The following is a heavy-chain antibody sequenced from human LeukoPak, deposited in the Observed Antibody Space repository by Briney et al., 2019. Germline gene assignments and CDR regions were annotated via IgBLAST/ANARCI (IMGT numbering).Heavy chain of an antibody. V-gene: IGHV1-69*13. CDR2: IIPIFGTA. CDR1: GGTFSSYA. J-gene: IGHJ4*02. D-gene: IGHD5-12*01. CDR3: ARHVVATIGRGYFDY. Sequence: SVKVSCKASGGTFSSYAISWVRQAPGQGLEWMGGIIPIFGTANYAQKFQGRVTITADESTSTAYMELSSLRSEDTAVYYCARHVVATIGRGYFDYWGQGALVTVSS.